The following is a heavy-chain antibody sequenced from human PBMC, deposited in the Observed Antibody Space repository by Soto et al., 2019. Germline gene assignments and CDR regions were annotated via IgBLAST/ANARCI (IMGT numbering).Heavy chain of an antibody. J-gene: IGHJ4*02. V-gene: IGHV1-2*02. CDR1: GYTFTGYY. Sequence: ASVKVSCKTSGYTFTGYYIHWVRQAPGQGLEWMGWINPDGGATKYAQNFQGRVTMTRDTSISTAYMELSGLNSDDTAVYYCATPTPPRGAMITNINFDFWGQGTPVTVSS. CDR2: INPDGGAT. D-gene: IGHD3-10*01. CDR3: ATPTPPRGAMITNINFDF.